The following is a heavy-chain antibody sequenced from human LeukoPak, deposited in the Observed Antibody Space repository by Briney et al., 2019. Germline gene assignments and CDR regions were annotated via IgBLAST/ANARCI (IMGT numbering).Heavy chain of an antibody. Sequence: GGSLRLSCAASGFTFSSYEMNWVRQAPGKGLEWVSYISSSGSTIYYADSVKGRFTISRDNAKNSLYLQMDSLRAEDTAVYYCARDVAPIDYWGQGTLVTVSS. CDR1: GFTFSSYE. V-gene: IGHV3-48*03. CDR3: ARDVAPIDY. CDR2: ISSSGSTI. J-gene: IGHJ4*02.